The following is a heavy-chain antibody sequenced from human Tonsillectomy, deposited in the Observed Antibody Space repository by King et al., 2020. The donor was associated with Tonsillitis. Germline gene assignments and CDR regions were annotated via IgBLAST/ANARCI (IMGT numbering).Heavy chain of an antibody. CDR2: TNSDGSSS. V-gene: IGHV3-74*01. CDR3: ARVVPAGDYYGMDV. D-gene: IGHD2-2*01. CDR1: GFTFSDYW. J-gene: IGHJ6*02. Sequence: VQLVESGGGLVQPGGSLRLSCAASGFTFSDYWMHWVRQAPGKGLGWVSVTNSDGSSSSYADSVKGRFTISRDNAKNTLYLQMNSLRAEDTAVYYCARVVPAGDYYGMDVWGQGTTVTVSS.